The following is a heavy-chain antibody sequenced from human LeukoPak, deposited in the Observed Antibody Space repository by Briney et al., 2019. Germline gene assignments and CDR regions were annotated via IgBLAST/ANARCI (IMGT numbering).Heavy chain of an antibody. J-gene: IGHJ3*02. CDR2: ISSSSSYI. CDR3: ARAPTLYSGSYYFGGDAFDI. V-gene: IGHV3-21*01. D-gene: IGHD1-26*01. CDR1: GFTFSSYS. Sequence: PGGSLRLSCAASGFTFSSYSMNWVRQAPGKGLEWVSSISSSSSYIYYADSVKGRFTISRDNAKNSLYLQMNSLRAEDTAVYYCARAPTLYSGSYYFGGDAFDIWGQGTMVTVSS.